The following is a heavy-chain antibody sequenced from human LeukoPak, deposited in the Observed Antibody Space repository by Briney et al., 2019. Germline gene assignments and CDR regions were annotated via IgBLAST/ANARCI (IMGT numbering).Heavy chain of an antibody. CDR2: IYSGGST. D-gene: IGHD3-22*01. CDR1: GFTVSSNY. CDR3: ARDRGGDSSGFYPDY. J-gene: IGHJ4*02. Sequence: PGGSLRLSCAASGFTVSSNYMSWVRQAPGKGLEWVSVIYSGGSTYYADSVKGRFTISRDNSKNTLYLQMNSLRAEDTAVYYCARDRGGDSSGFYPDYWGQGTLVTVSS. V-gene: IGHV3-53*01.